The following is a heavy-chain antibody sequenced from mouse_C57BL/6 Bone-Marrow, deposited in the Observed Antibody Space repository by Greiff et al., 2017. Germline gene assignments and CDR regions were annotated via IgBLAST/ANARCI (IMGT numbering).Heavy chain of an antibody. CDR1: GYTFTSYW. V-gene: IGHV1-55*01. J-gene: IGHJ2*01. CDR3: ARSGPLGRSFDY. Sequence: VQLQQPGAELVKPGASVKMSCKASGYTFTSYWITWVKQRPGQGLEWIGDIYPTSGRTNYNEKFKSKAILTVDTSSNTAYMQLSSLTSADSAVFYCARSGPLGRSFDYWGQGTTHTVSS. D-gene: IGHD4-1*01. CDR2: IYPTSGRT.